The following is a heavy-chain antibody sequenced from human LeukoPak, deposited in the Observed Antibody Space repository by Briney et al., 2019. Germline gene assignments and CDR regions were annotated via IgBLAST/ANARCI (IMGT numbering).Heavy chain of an antibody. CDR3: ARTYYDSSGSKYYFDY. CDR1: GYSSTSYW. V-gene: IGHV5-51*01. D-gene: IGHD3-22*01. Sequence: GESLKISCKGSGYSSTSYWIGWVRQMPGKGLEWMGIIYPGDSDTRYSPSFQGQVTISADKSISTAYLQWSSLKASDTAMYYCARTYYDSSGSKYYFDYWGQGTLVTVSS. CDR2: IYPGDSDT. J-gene: IGHJ4*02.